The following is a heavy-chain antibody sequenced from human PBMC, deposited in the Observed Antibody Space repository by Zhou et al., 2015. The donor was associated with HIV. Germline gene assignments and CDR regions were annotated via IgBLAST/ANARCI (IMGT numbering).Heavy chain of an antibody. CDR1: GFTFSTYA. V-gene: IGHV3-21*01. CDR3: VRDRSGYDYDFGWFDP. CDR2: INNDSRYK. Sequence: EVQLLESGGDLVQPGGSLRLSCTTSGFTFSTYAMNWIRQAPGRGLEWVSSINNDSRYKYYSESVKGRFSISRDNTKNSVYLQMSRLRVEDTATYYCVRDRSGYDYDFGWFDPWGQGTPVIVSS. D-gene: IGHD3-22*01. J-gene: IGHJ5*02.